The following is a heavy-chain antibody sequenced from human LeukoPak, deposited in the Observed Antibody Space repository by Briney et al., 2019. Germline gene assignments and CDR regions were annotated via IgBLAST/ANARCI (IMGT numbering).Heavy chain of an antibody. V-gene: IGHV3-7*01. CDR1: GFTFSNYW. D-gene: IGHD6-6*01. CDR3: ARIGYSSSSLDY. J-gene: IGHJ4*02. CDR2: IKQDGSQK. Sequence: GGSLRLSCAASGFTFSNYWMTCVRQAPGTGREWVANIKQDGSQKYYVDSVKGRFTVSRDNAKISVYLQMNSLRAEDTAVYYCARIGYSSSSLDYWGQGTLVTVSS.